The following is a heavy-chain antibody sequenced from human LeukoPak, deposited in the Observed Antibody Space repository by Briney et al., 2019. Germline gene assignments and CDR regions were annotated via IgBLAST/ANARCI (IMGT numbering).Heavy chain of an antibody. V-gene: IGHV3-21*01. D-gene: IGHD6-19*01. CDR2: ISDISDYI. J-gene: IGHJ4*02. Sequence: GGSLRLSCAASGFTFSVNSMNWVRQAPGKGLEWVSSISDISDYIYYADSVKGRFTISRDNSKNTLYLQMNSLRAEDTAEYYCAKDRSSGWYGGFDYWGQGTLVTVSS. CDR1: GFTFSVNS. CDR3: AKDRSSGWYGGFDY.